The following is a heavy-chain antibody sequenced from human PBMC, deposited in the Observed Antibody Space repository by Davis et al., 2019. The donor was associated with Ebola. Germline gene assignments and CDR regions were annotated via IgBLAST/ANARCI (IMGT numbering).Heavy chain of an antibody. CDR3: ARAGLGSGDMFYYYYYGMDV. CDR2: IYYSGST. CDR1: GGSISSYY. J-gene: IGHJ6*02. V-gene: IGHV4-59*01. D-gene: IGHD3-16*01. Sequence: MPGGSLRLSCTVSGGSISSYYWSWIRQPPGKGLEWIGYIYYSGSTNYNPSLKSRVTISVDTSKNQFSLKLSSVTAADTAVYYCARAGLGSGDMFYYYYYGMDVWGQGTTVTVSS.